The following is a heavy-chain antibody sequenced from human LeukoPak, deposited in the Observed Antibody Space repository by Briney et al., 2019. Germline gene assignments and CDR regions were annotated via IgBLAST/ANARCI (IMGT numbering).Heavy chain of an antibody. CDR3: ARGSLRGSTGP. CDR2: INPNSGGT. D-gene: IGHD3-10*01. V-gene: IGHV1-2*04. Sequence: ASVNVSCKASGYTFTGYYMHWVRQAPGQGLEWMGWINPNSGGTNYAQKFQGWGTMTRDKSISTAYMELSRLRSDDTAVYYCARGSLRGSTGPWGQGTLVTVSS. CDR1: GYTFTGYY. J-gene: IGHJ5*02.